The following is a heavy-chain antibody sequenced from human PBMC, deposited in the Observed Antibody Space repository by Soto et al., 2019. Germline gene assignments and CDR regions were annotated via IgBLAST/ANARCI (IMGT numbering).Heavy chain of an antibody. CDR1: GGSIRSSSYY. CDR2: INDSGDI. V-gene: IGHV4-39*07. Sequence: SETLSLTCTVSGGSIRSSSYYWGWIRQPPGKGMEWTGSINDSGDINYNPSLKGRVTILVDAAKKQISLKLSSVTAADTAVYYCARGLILWFGELSRRGGYYYYMDVWGKGTTVTVSS. J-gene: IGHJ6*03. CDR3: ARGLILWFGELSRRGGYYYYMDV. D-gene: IGHD3-10*01.